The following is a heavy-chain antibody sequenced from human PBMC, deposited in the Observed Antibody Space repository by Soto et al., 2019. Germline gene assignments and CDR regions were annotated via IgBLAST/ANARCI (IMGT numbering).Heavy chain of an antibody. CDR1: GGTFSSYA. CDR3: ARDLSVVRGVIPQNYYYYYGMDV. CDR2: IIPIFGTA. J-gene: IGHJ6*02. V-gene: IGHV1-69*13. D-gene: IGHD3-10*01. Sequence: ASVKVSCKASGGTFSSYAISWVRQAPGQGLEWMGGIIPIFGTANYTQKFQGRVTITADESTSTAYMELSSLRSEDTAVYYCARDLSVVRGVIPQNYYYYYGMDVWGQGTTVTVSS.